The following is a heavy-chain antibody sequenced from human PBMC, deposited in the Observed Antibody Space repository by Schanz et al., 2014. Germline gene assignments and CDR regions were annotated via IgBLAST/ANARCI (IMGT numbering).Heavy chain of an antibody. CDR1: GFTSSNAW. CDR2: ISSSASTI. J-gene: IGHJ4*02. CDR3: AKGQLLSYYFDY. Sequence: EVQLVESGGGLVQPGGSLRLCCVASGFTSSNAWMSWVRQAPGKGLEWVSYISSSASTIYYADSVKGRFTISRDNSKNTLYMQMNSLRAEDTAVYYCAKGQLLSYYFDYWGQGTLVTVSS. D-gene: IGHD2-21*01. V-gene: IGHV3-48*01.